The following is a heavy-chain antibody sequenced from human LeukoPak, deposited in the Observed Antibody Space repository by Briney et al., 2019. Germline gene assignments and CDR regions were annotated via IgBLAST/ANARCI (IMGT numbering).Heavy chain of an antibody. J-gene: IGHJ4*02. Sequence: GGSLRLSCAASGFTFSSYAMSWVRQAPGKGLEWVSLIYSGGSTSYADSVKGRFTFSRDNSKNTLYLQMNSLRAEDTAVYYCARDRVNWNDVGGLFDYWGQGTLVTVSS. CDR3: ARDRVNWNDVGGLFDY. CDR1: GFTFSSYA. D-gene: IGHD1-1*01. CDR2: IYSGGST. V-gene: IGHV3-53*01.